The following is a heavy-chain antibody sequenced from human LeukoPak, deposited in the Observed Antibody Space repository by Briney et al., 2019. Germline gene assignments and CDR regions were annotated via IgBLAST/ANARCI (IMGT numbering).Heavy chain of an antibody. D-gene: IGHD6-13*01. V-gene: IGHV1-69*04. CDR1: GGTFSSYA. Sequence: ASVKVSCKASGGTFSSYAISWVRQAPRQGLEWMGRIIPILGIANYAQKFQGRVTITADKSTSTAYMELSSLRSEDTAVYYCARDRYSSSWYDNYYYYGMDVWGQGTTVTVSS. J-gene: IGHJ6*02. CDR3: ARDRYSSSWYDNYYYYGMDV. CDR2: IIPILGIA.